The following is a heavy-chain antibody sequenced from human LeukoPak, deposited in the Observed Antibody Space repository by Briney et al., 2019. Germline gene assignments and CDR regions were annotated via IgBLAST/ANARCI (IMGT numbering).Heavy chain of an antibody. CDR2: INSDGSST. CDR3: ARGGFSGSYYEGPDY. Sequence: PGGSLRLSCAASGFTVSSNYMSWVRQAPGKGLEWVSRINSDGSSTNYADSVKGRFTISRDNAKNTLYLQMNSLRAEDTAVYYCARGGFSGSYYEGPDYWGQGTLVTVSP. J-gene: IGHJ4*02. V-gene: IGHV3-74*01. D-gene: IGHD1-26*01. CDR1: GFTVSSNY.